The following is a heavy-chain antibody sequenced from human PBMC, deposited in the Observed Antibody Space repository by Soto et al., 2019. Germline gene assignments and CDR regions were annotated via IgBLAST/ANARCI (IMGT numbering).Heavy chain of an antibody. Sequence: GASVKVSCQASGGTFSSYAISWVRQAPGQGLEWMGGIIPIFGTANYAQKFQGRVTITADESTSTAYMELSSLRSEDTAVYYCARTPGDILTGYYRELWFDPWGRGTLVTVSS. CDR2: IIPIFGTA. D-gene: IGHD3-9*01. V-gene: IGHV1-69*13. CDR1: GGTFSSYA. J-gene: IGHJ5*02. CDR3: ARTPGDILTGYYRELWFDP.